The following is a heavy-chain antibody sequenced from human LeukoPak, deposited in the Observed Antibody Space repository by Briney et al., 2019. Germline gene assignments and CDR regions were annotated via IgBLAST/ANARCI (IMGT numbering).Heavy chain of an antibody. J-gene: IGHJ3*02. CDR2: IYYSGST. CDR1: GGSISSGGYY. D-gene: IGHD3-16*02. CDR3: ARVPHDYVWGSYRHAFDI. Sequence: KPSETLSLTCTVSGGSISSGGYYWSWIRQHPGKGLEWIGYIYYSGSTYYNPSLKSRVTISVDTSKNQFSLKLSSVTAADTAVYYRARVPHDYVWGSYRHAFDIWGQGTMVTVSS. V-gene: IGHV4-31*03.